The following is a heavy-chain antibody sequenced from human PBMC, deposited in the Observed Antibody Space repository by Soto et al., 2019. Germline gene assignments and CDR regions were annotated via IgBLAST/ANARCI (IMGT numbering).Heavy chain of an antibody. V-gene: IGHV1-18*01. Sequence: GASVKVSCKASGYSFTSYGISWVRQAPGQGLEWMGWISGYNGNTNLAQKFQGRVTITRDTSASTAYMELSSLRSEDTAVYYCARGDTMVRGVIIDYFDYWGQGTLVTVSS. J-gene: IGHJ4*02. CDR2: ISGYNGNT. D-gene: IGHD3-10*01. CDR3: ARGDTMVRGVIIDYFDY. CDR1: GYSFTSYG.